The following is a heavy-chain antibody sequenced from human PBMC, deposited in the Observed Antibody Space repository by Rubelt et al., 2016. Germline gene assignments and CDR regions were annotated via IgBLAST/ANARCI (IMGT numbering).Heavy chain of an antibody. Sequence: EWVSYISSSSSTIYYADSVKGRFTTSRDNAKNTLYLQMNSLRAEDTAVYYCARDGSGSYYLYWGQGTLVTVSS. J-gene: IGHJ4*02. V-gene: IGHV3-48*01. CDR3: ARDGSGSYYLY. D-gene: IGHD3-10*01. CDR2: ISSSSSTI.